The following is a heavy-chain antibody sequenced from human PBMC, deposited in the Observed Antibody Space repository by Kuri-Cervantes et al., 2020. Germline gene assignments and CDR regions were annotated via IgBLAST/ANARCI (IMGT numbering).Heavy chain of an antibody. D-gene: IGHD1-14*01. CDR3: ARDPEVYYLDV. CDR2: INAGSGNT. V-gene: IGHV1-3*01. Sequence: ASVKVSCKASGYTFTSYDINWVRQATGQGLEWMGWINAGSGNTKYSQKFQGRVTITRDTSASTAYMELSSLRSEDTAVYYCARDPEVYYLDVWGKGTTVTVSS. CDR1: GYTFTSYD. J-gene: IGHJ6*03.